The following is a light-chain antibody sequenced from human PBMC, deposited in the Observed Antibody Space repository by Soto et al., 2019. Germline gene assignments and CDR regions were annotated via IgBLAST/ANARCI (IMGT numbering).Light chain of an antibody. Sequence: DIQMTQSPSTLSASVGDRVTITCRASQSCRNSLAWYQQKAGKAPTLLIYDASTLQSGVPSRFSGSESGTDFTLTISSLQPEDFGTYYCQQVNNYPLTFGGGTKVDIK. CDR2: DAS. V-gene: IGKV1-5*01. CDR1: QSCRNS. CDR3: QQVNNYPLT. J-gene: IGKJ4*01.